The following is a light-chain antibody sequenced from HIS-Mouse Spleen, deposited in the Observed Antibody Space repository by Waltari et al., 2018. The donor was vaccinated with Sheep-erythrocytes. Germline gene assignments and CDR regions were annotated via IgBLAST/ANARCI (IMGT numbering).Light chain of an antibody. CDR3: QQANSFPIT. CDR1: QGISSW. V-gene: IGKV1-12*01. Sequence: DIQMTQSPSSVSASVGDRVTITCRASQGISSWLAWYKQKPGKAPKLRIYAASSLQSGGPSRFSGSGSVTDFALTISSLQPEDFATYYCQQANSFPITFGQGTRLGIK. CDR2: AAS. J-gene: IGKJ5*01.